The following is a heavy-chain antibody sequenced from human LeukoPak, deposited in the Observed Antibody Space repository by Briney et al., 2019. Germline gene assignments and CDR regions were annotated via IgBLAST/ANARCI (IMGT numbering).Heavy chain of an antibody. J-gene: IGHJ4*02. D-gene: IGHD3-10*01. CDR3: FREGGD. CDR2: IYSGGNS. V-gene: IGHV3-53*01. Sequence: GGSLRLSCAASGFAVSYHYMNWVRQPPGKGLEWVSVIYSGGNSYCADSVKGRFTISRDNAKNTLYLQMNSLRAEDTAIYYCFREGGDWGQGTLVTVSS. CDR1: GFAVSYHY.